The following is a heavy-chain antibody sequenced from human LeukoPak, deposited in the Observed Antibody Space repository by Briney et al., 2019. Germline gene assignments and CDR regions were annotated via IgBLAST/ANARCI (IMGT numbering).Heavy chain of an antibody. CDR3: VSPRGFSYGYFDY. J-gene: IGHJ4*02. V-gene: IGHV4-39*01. CDR1: GRSISSSSAY. Sequence: ETLSLTCAVSGRSISSSSAYWGGIRQTPGKGLEWIGSIYYSKKTYYNPSLKRRVTIYADTSKIQSSVTLGSVSATDTAVYYCVSPRGFSYGYFDYWGQGNLVPVSS. D-gene: IGHD5-18*01. CDR2: IYYSKKT.